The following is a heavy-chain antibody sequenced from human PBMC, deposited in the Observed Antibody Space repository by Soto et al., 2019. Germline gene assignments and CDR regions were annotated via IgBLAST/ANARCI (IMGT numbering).Heavy chain of an antibody. CDR1: GGSISSSSYY. Sequence: SETLSLTCTVSGGSISSSSYYWGWIRQPPGKGLEWIGSIYYSGSTYYNPSLKSRVTISVDTSKNQFSLKLSSVTAADTAVYYCARLSWFDHWGQGTLVTVSS. CDR2: IYYSGST. J-gene: IGHJ5*02. CDR3: ARLSWFDH. V-gene: IGHV4-39*01.